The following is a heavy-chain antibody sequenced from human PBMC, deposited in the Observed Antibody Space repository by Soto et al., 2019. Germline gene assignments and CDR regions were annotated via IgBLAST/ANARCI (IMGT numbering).Heavy chain of an antibody. Sequence: NPSETLSLTCTVSGGSISSSSYYWGWIRQPPGKGLEWIGSIYYSGSTYYNPSLKSRVTISVDTSKNQFSLKLSSVAAADTAVYYCAGRRAVLGGHNWFDPWGQGTLVTVSS. CDR1: GGSISSSSYY. CDR3: AGRRAVLGGHNWFDP. V-gene: IGHV4-39*01. D-gene: IGHD3-16*01. J-gene: IGHJ5*02. CDR2: IYYSGST.